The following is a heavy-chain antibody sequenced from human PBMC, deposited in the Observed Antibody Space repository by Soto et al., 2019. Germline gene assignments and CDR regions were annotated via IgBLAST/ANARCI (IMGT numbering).Heavy chain of an antibody. CDR1: VGSFSGYY. Sequence: PEKLSLTYPVYVGSFSGYYWSWIRQPPGKGLEWIGEINHSGSTNYKPSLKSRVTISVDTSKNQFSLKMSSVTAADTAVYYCARGRHERSSWEGYDVTFVWGHGTRGT. CDR2: INHSGST. V-gene: IGHV4-34*01. CDR3: ARGRHERSSWEGYDVTFV. D-gene: IGHD6-13*01. J-gene: IGHJ6*01.